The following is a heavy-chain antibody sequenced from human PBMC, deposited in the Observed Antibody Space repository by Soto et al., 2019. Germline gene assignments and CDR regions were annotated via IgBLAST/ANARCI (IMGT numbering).Heavy chain of an antibody. D-gene: IGHD6-25*01. CDR2: TWYRSKWYY. CDR1: GDSVSNDNAI. V-gene: IGHV6-1*01. CDR3: GSSIKGAAYFDY. J-gene: IGHJ4*02. Sequence: QVQLQQSGPGLVKPSQTLSLTCAISGDSVSNDNAIWNWIRQSPSRGLEWLGRTWYRSKWYYEYEESVKSRITINPHTPKNQFSLQLNSVTPEDTAVYYCGSSIKGAAYFDYWGQGTLVTVSS.